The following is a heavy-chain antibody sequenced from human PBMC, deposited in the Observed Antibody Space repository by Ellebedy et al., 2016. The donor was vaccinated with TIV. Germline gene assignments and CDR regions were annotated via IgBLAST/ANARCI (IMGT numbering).Heavy chain of an antibody. D-gene: IGHD2-15*01. CDR3: AKSWGGGAGGYFDS. Sequence: GESLRLSXAASGFTFSTCAMTWVRQAPGKGLEWVSTIDGRGKTYYTDSVKGRFTISRDNSISTLYLQMNRLRVEDTALYYCAKSWGGGAGGYFDSWGQGTLVPVSS. CDR1: GFTFSTCA. CDR2: IDGRGKT. V-gene: IGHV3-23*01. J-gene: IGHJ4*02.